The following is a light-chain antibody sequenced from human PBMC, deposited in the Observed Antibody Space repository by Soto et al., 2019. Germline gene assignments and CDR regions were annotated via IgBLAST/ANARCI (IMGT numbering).Light chain of an antibody. J-gene: IGKJ1*01. Sequence: EIVLTQSPGTLSLSPGERATLSCRASQSVSSHLAWYQQKPGQAPRLLIYDASNRATGIPARFSGSGSGTDFPLPISSLEPEDFAVYHCVQRTTWPWTCGQGSKVEIK. V-gene: IGKV3-11*01. CDR1: QSVSSH. CDR3: VQRTTWPWT. CDR2: DAS.